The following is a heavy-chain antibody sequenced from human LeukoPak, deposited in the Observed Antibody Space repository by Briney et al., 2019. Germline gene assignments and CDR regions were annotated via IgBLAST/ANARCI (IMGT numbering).Heavy chain of an antibody. D-gene: IGHD3-22*01. V-gene: IGHV3-11*01. CDR3: ARDRAYYYDSSGYYYFDH. Sequence: GGSLRLSRAASGFTFSDYYMSWIRQAPGKGLEWVSYISFSGSPTQYADSVKGRFTISRDNAKNSLYLQMNSLRDEDTAVYYCARDRAYYYDSSGYYYFDHWGQGTLVTVSS. CDR2: ISFSGSPT. CDR1: GFTFSDYY. J-gene: IGHJ4*02.